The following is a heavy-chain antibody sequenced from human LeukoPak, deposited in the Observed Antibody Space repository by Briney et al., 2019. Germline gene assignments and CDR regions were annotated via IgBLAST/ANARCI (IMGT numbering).Heavy chain of an antibody. CDR3: ASQYSSRTYDY. J-gene: IGHJ4*02. D-gene: IGHD6-13*01. CDR2: ISSSSSYI. CDR1: GFTFSSYS. Sequence: KTGGSLRLSCAASGFTFSSYSMNWVRQAPGKGLEWVTSISSSSSYIYYADSVKGRFTISRDNAKNSLYLQMNSLRAEDTAVYYCASQYSSRTYDYWGQGTLVTVYS. V-gene: IGHV3-21*01.